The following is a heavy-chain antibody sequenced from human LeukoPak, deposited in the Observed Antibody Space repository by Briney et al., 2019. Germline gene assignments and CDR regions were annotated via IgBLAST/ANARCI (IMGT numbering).Heavy chain of an antibody. CDR1: GYTLTELS. J-gene: IGHJ4*02. D-gene: IGHD3-22*01. V-gene: IGHV1-24*01. Sequence: ASVKVSCKVSGYTLTELSMHWLRQAPGKGLEWMGGFDPEDGETIYAQKFQGRVTMTEDTSTDTAYMELSSLRSEDTAVYYCATVPKPYYYDSSGYLDYWGQGTLVTVSS. CDR2: FDPEDGET. CDR3: ATVPKPYYYDSSGYLDY.